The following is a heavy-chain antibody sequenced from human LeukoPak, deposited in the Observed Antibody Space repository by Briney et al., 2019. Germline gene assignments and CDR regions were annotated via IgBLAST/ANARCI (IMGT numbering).Heavy chain of an antibody. V-gene: IGHV3-30-3*01. CDR2: ISYDGSNK. CDR1: GFTFSSYA. Sequence: GRSLRLSCAASGFTFSSYAMHWVRQAPGKGLEWVAVISYDGSNKYYADSVKGRFTISRDNSKNTLYLQMNSLRAEDTAVYYCARVGPKVRGAFDIWGQGTMVTVSS. J-gene: IGHJ3*02. D-gene: IGHD3-10*01. CDR3: ARVGPKVRGAFDI.